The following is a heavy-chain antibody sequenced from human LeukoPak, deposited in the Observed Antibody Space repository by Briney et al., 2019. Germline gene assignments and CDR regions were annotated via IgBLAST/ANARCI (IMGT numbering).Heavy chain of an antibody. CDR1: GGSISSSSYY. Sequence: SETLSLTCTVPGGSISSSSYYSGWIRQPPGKGLEWIGSIYYSGSTYYNPSLKSRVTISVDTSKNQFSLKLSSVTAADTAVYYCARGDCSGGSCYLFDYWGQGALVTVSS. CDR2: IYYSGST. CDR3: ARGDCSGGSCYLFDY. J-gene: IGHJ4*02. D-gene: IGHD2-15*01. V-gene: IGHV4-39*01.